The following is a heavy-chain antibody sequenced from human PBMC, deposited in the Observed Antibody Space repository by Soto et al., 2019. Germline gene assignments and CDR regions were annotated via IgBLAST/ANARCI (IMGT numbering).Heavy chain of an antibody. CDR2: LYSYGRT. CDR3: ARDFPLSGDRYSGSYYYNY. D-gene: IGHD1-26*01. Sequence: GGSLRLSCAASGFTVSSNDMSWVRQAPGKGLEWVSVLYSYGRTYYEDSVTSRCTITRDNSKNTLYLQMNSRRAEDTTVYYCARDFPLSGDRYSGSYYYNYWGRGALVTVSS. J-gene: IGHJ4*02. CDR1: GFTVSSND. V-gene: IGHV3-53*01.